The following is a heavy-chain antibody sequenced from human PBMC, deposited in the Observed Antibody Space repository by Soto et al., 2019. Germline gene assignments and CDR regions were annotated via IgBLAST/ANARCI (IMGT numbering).Heavy chain of an antibody. Sequence: GGSLRLSCAASGSTFSSYAMSWVRQAPGKGLEWVSAISGSGGSTYYADSVKGRFTISRDNSKNTLYLQMNSLRAEDTAVYYCATPLVVVPAAIWEPYYYYYMDVWGKGTTVTVSS. D-gene: IGHD2-2*01. CDR3: ATPLVVVPAAIWEPYYYYYMDV. CDR1: GSTFSSYA. CDR2: ISGSGGST. V-gene: IGHV3-23*01. J-gene: IGHJ6*03.